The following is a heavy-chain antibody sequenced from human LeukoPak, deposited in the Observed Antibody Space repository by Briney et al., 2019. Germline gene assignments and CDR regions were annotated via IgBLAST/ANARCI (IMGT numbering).Heavy chain of an antibody. D-gene: IGHD6-13*01. V-gene: IGHV4-59*01. CDR3: ARAVRDSSSWYGREGNWFDP. CDR2: IYYSGST. J-gene: IGHJ5*02. Sequence: PSETLSLTCTVSGCSISSYYWSWIRQPPGKGLEWIGYIYYSGSTNYNPSLKSRVTISVDTSKNQFSLKLSSVTAADTAVYYCARAVRDSSSWYGREGNWFDPWGQGTLVTVSS. CDR1: GCSISSYY.